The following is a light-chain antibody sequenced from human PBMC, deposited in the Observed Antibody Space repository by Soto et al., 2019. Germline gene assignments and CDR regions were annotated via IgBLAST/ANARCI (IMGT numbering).Light chain of an antibody. V-gene: IGKV3D-20*02. CDR1: QSVSSSS. CDR2: DAS. CDR3: QQRSNWPKT. Sequence: EIVLTQSPGTLSLSPGESATLSCRASQSVSSSSLAWYQQKPGQAPRLLIYDASNRATGIPARFSGSGSGTDFTLTISSLEPEDFAVYYCQQRSNWPKTFGQGTKVDIK. J-gene: IGKJ1*01.